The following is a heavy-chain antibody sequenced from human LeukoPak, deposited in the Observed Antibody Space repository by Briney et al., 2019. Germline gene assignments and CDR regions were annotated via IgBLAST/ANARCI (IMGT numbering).Heavy chain of an antibody. Sequence: GRSLRLSCAASGFPFSNYGMHWVRQAPGKGLERVAVISYDGTNEYYVDSVKGRFTISRDNSKNTLYLQMNSLRAEDTAVYYCANSGGGYSYGYVGYWGQGTLVTVSS. CDR2: ISYDGTNE. V-gene: IGHV3-30*18. CDR3: ANSGGGYSYGYVGY. J-gene: IGHJ4*02. CDR1: GFPFSNYG. D-gene: IGHD5-18*01.